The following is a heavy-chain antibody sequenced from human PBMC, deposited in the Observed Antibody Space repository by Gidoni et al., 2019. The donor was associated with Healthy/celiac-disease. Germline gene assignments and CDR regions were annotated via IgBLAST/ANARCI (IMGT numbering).Heavy chain of an antibody. Sequence: EVQLVESGGGLVQPGGSLRLSCAASGFTFSSYDMHWVRQATGKGLEWVSAIGTAGDTYYPGSVKGRFTISRENAKNSLYLQMNSLRAGDTAVYYCARGGTEGYFDWPPDYWGQGTLVTVSS. CDR3: ARGGTEGYFDWPPDY. CDR2: IGTAGDT. V-gene: IGHV3-13*04. CDR1: GFTFSSYD. D-gene: IGHD3-9*01. J-gene: IGHJ4*02.